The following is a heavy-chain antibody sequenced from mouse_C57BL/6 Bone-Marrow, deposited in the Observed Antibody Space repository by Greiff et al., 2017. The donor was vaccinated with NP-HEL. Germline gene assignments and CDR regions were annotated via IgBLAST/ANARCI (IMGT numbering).Heavy chain of an antibody. D-gene: IGHD3-2*02. Sequence: VQLVESGPELVKPGASVKLSCKASGYTFTSYDINWVKQRPGQGLEWIGWIYPRDGSTKYNEKFKGKATLTVDTSSSTAYMELHSLTSEDSAVYFCARSGGNSSGYVPFAYWGQGTLVTVSA. CDR3: ARSGGNSSGYVPFAY. CDR2: IYPRDGST. J-gene: IGHJ3*01. V-gene: IGHV1-85*01. CDR1: GYTFTSYD.